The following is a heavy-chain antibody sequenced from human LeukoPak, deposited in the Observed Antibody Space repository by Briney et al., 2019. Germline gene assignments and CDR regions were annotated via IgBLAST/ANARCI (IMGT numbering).Heavy chain of an antibody. CDR2: ISGSGGST. CDR3: ARAPPYYYDSRGYHYERGNYYYGMDV. J-gene: IGHJ6*02. Sequence: GGSLRLSCAASGFTFSSYAMSWVRQAPGKGLEWVSAISGSGGSTYYADSVKGRFTISRDNSQNAMFLQMNSLRAEDTAVYYCARAPPYYYDSRGYHYERGNYYYGMDVWGQGTTVTVSS. V-gene: IGHV3-23*01. CDR1: GFTFSSYA. D-gene: IGHD3-22*01.